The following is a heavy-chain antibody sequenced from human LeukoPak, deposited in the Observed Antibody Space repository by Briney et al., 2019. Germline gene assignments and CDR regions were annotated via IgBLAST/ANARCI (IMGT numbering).Heavy chain of an antibody. J-gene: IGHJ4*02. D-gene: IGHD3-22*01. CDR1: GGSISSGSYY. V-gene: IGHV4-61*02. CDR2: IYTSGST. Sequence: SETLSLTCTVSGGSISSGSYYWSWIRQPAGKGLEWIGRIYTSGSTYYNPSLNSRVTISLDTFKTQFSLKLSSVTAADTDVYYCARDSTGYEYFDYWGQGILVTVSS. CDR3: ARDSTGYEYFDY.